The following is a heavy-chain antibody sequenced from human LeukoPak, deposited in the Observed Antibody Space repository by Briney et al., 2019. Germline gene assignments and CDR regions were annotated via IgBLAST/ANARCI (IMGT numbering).Heavy chain of an antibody. V-gene: IGHV1-24*01. D-gene: IGHD3-3*01. CDR1: GYTLTELS. CDR2: FDPEDGET. J-gene: IGHJ4*02. CDR3: ATTRTFTIFGVVITYFDY. Sequence: ASVKVSCKVSGYTLTELSMHWVRQAPGKGLEWMGGFDPEDGETTYAQKFQGRVTMTEDTSTDTAYMELSSLRSEDTAVYYCATTRTFTIFGVVITYFDYWGQGTLVTVSS.